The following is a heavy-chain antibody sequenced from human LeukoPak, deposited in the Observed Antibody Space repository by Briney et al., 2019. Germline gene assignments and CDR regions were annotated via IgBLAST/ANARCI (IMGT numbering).Heavy chain of an antibody. CDR3: EKGHISSADPIDC. CDR2: ISYDGSNE. CDR1: GLTFSTFG. J-gene: IGHJ4*02. Sequence: PEGSLRLSYAASGLTFSTFGMHWVRQAPGKGLEWVAVISYDGSNEYYADSVKGRFTISRDNSKNTLYLQMNRLRAEDTAVYYCEKGHISSADPIDCWGQGTLVTVSS. D-gene: IGHD6-13*01. V-gene: IGHV3-30*18.